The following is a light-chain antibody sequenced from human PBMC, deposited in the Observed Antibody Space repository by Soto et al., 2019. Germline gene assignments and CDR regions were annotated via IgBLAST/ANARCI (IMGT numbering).Light chain of an antibody. Sequence: ILMTHAPATVSVSPGESATLSCMASQNIYYNVAWYQHRPGQAPRLLIYRASTGAPGVPARFSGSGSGTEFTLTISSLQPEDFTVYSCLQYHNLWAFGQGTKVDIK. J-gene: IGKJ1*01. CDR3: LQYHNLWA. CDR2: RAS. CDR1: QNIYYN. V-gene: IGKV3-15*01.